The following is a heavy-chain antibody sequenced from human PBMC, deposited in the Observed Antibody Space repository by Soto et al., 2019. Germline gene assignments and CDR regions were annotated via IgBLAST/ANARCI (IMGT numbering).Heavy chain of an antibody. CDR3: ARHAACDSVWGKSYGIDD. Sequence: PSETLSLTCTVSGGSISSNSYYWDWIRQPPGKGLEWIGSMYYSGATYYNPSLQSRVTISVDTSKNQFSLQLSSVTAADTAVYYCARHAACDSVWGKSYGIDDWGQGTLVTVSS. CDR2: MYYSGAT. J-gene: IGHJ4*02. CDR1: GGSISSNSYY. V-gene: IGHV4-39*01. D-gene: IGHD3-16*01.